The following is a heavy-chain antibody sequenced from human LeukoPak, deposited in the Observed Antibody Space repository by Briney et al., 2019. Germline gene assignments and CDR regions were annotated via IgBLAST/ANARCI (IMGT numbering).Heavy chain of an antibody. CDR3: ARDLVTVTKGFDI. Sequence: PTETLSLTCAVSDDSFSSHYWTWIRQPPGKGLEWIGYISYIGSTNYNPSLKSRVTISIDTSKNQFSLKLSSVTAADTAVYYCARDLVTVTKGFDIWGQGTMVSVSS. J-gene: IGHJ3*02. V-gene: IGHV4-59*11. CDR2: ISYIGST. D-gene: IGHD4-17*01. CDR1: DDSFSSHY.